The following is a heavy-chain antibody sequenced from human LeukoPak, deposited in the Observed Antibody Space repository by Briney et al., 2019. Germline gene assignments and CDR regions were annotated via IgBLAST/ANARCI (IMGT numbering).Heavy chain of an antibody. CDR3: ARGIFNYYDSSGYYDFYYYYYMDV. V-gene: IGHV4-59*01. J-gene: IGHJ6*03. CDR2: IYYSGST. CDR1: GGSISSYY. D-gene: IGHD3-22*01. Sequence: SETLSLTCTVSGGSISSYYWSWIRQPPGKGLEWIGYIYYSGSTNYNPSLKSRVTISVDTSKNQFSLKLSSVTAADTAVSYCARGIFNYYDSSGYYDFYYYYYMDVWGKGTTVTVSS.